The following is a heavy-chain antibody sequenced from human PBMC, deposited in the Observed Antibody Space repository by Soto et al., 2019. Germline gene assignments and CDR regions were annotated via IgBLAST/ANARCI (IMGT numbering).Heavy chain of an antibody. CDR3: ARESRSWYGSIWDY. CDR2: IYYSGST. Sequence: TLETHCLTSSVVGGSSSGYGGSWIRQTPGKGLEWIGYIYYSGSTNYNPSLKSRVTISVDTSKNQFSLKLSSVTAADTAVYYCARESRSWYGSIWDYWGQGTLVTVSS. CDR1: GGSSSGYG. V-gene: IGHV4-59*12. D-gene: IGHD6-13*01. J-gene: IGHJ4*02.